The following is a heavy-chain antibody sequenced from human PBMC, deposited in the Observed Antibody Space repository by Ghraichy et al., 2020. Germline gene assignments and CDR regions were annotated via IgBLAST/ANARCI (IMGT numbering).Heavy chain of an antibody. CDR3: AKVRAEVHGEYYMDV. V-gene: IGHV3-23*01. CDR2: MSSNGATT. Sequence: GGSLRLSCAASGLTFSNSAMSWVSQAPGKGLEWVSFMSSNGATTYYADSVKGRFTISRDNSKSTLYLQMNSLRAEDTAVYYCAKVRAEVHGEYYMDVWGKGTTVTVSS. CDR1: GLTFSNSA. J-gene: IGHJ6*03. D-gene: IGHD4-17*01.